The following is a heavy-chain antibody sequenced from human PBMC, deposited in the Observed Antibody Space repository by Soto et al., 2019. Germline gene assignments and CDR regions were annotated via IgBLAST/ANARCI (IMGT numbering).Heavy chain of an antibody. CDR1: GFTFSSYG. V-gene: IGHV3-33*01. D-gene: IGHD6-6*01. J-gene: IGHJ4*02. CDR3: ARDYSSSFTLIGY. CDR2: IWYDGSNK. Sequence: QVQLVESGGGVVQPGRSLRLSCAASGFTFSSYGMHWVRQAPGKGLEWVAVIWYDGSNKYYADSVKGRFTISRDNSKNMLYLQMNSLRAEDTDVYYCARDYSSSFTLIGYWGQGTLVTVSS.